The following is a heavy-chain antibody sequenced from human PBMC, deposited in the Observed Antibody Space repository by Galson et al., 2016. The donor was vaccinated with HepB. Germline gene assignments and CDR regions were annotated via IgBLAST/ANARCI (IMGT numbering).Heavy chain of an antibody. Sequence: QSGAEVKKPGESLKISCKGFGYTFTSYWIAWVRQLPGKGLEWMGIIYAGDSDTKYGPSFQGRVTISVDKSISTAYLQWNSLKASDSAMYYCARQSRYLWEPGDYWGQGTLVTVSS. V-gene: IGHV5-51*01. D-gene: IGHD1-26*01. CDR2: IYAGDSDT. CDR3: ARQSRYLWEPGDY. J-gene: IGHJ4*02. CDR1: GYTFTSYW.